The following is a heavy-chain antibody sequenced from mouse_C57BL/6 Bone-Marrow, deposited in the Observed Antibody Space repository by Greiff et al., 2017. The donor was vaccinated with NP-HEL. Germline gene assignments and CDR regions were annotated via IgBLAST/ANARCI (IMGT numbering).Heavy chain of an antibody. J-gene: IGHJ2*01. Sequence: QVQLQQPGAELVKPGASVKMSCKASGYTFTSYWITWVKQRPGQGLEWIGDIYPGSGSTNYNEKFKSKATLTVDTSSSTAYMQLSSLTSEDSAVYNCARPLITPGVAKDNFESRGQKTPLTVSS. V-gene: IGHV1-55*01. CDR2: IYPGSGST. CDR3: ARPLITPGVAKDNFES. D-gene: IGHD1-1*01. CDR1: GYTFTSYW.